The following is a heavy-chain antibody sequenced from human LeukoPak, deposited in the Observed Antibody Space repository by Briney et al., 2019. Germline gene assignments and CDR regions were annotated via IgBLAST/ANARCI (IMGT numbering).Heavy chain of an antibody. CDR3: AREGCFSTNCHVIGDDNWIDP. CDR1: GYRFSASS. Sequence: ASVKVSCKASGYRFSASSMHWVRQAPGQGLEWMGWINPDSGATHFARKFQGRVIMTSDTSISTVYLELSRLRSDDTAVYYCAREGCFSTNCHVIGDDNWIDPWGQGTLVTVSS. V-gene: IGHV1-2*02. J-gene: IGHJ5*02. CDR2: INPDSGAT. D-gene: IGHD2-2*01.